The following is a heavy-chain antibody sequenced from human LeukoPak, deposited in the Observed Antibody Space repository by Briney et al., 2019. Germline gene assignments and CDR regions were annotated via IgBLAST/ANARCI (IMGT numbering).Heavy chain of an antibody. D-gene: IGHD5-12*01. Sequence: ASVKVSCTTSGYTFTGYYMHWVRQAPGQGLEWMGWINPNSGGTNYAQKFQGRVTMTRDTSISTAYMELSRLRSDDTAVYYCARGRWLRFSGQSYDYWGQGTLVTVSS. J-gene: IGHJ4*02. CDR2: INPNSGGT. CDR1: GYTFTGYY. CDR3: ARGRWLRFSGQSYDY. V-gene: IGHV1-2*02.